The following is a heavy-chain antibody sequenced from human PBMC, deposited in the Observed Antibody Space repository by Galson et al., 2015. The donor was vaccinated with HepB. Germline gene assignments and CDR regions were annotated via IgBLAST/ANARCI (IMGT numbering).Heavy chain of an antibody. D-gene: IGHD6-19*01. V-gene: IGHV3-7*03. CDR1: GSRFDSHF. CDR2: INQGGGAN. CDR3: TRLQSYAFDL. Sequence: SLRLSCAASGSRFDSHFMAWVRQTPAKGLEWVADINQGGGANFYLDSVKGRFTISRDNAKNSVYLQMSSLTAEDPAVYYCTRLQSYAFDLWGQGTMVTVSS. J-gene: IGHJ3*01.